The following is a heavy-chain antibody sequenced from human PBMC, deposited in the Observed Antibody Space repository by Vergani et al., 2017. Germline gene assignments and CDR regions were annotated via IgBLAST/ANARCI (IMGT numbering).Heavy chain of an antibody. CDR1: GFTFSSYG. Sequence: VQLVESGGGLVKPGGSLRLSCAASGFTFSSYGMHWVRQAPGKGLEWVAVISYDGSNKYYADSVKGRFTISRDNSKNTLYLQMNSLRAEDTAVYYCAKSLTTVTTEDAFDIWGQGTMVTVSS. CDR3: AKSLTTVTTEDAFDI. D-gene: IGHD4-17*01. V-gene: IGHV3-30*18. J-gene: IGHJ3*02. CDR2: ISYDGSNK.